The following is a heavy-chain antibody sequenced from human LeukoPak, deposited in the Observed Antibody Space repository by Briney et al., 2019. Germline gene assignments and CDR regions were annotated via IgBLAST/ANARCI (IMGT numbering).Heavy chain of an antibody. D-gene: IGHD2-15*01. CDR3: ARHPCSGGSCPLDYYYYYGMDV. CDR1: GRCISSSSYY. J-gene: IGHJ6*02. Sequence: SETLSLTCTVSGRCISSSSYYWGWIRQPPGKGLEWIGSIYYSGSTYYNPSLKSRVTISVGTSKNQFSLKLRSVTAADTAVYYCARHPCSGGSCPLDYYYYYGMDVWGQGTTVTVSS. CDR2: IYYSGST. V-gene: IGHV4-39*01.